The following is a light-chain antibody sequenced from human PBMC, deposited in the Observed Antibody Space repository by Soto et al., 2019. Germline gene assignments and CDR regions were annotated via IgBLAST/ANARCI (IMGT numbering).Light chain of an antibody. V-gene: IGLV2-14*01. CDR2: EVS. CDR1: SSDVGGYNY. CDR3: SSYTSCRTLNYA. Sequence: QSLLTQPASVSGSPGQSITISCTGTSSDVGGYNYVSWYQQHPGKAPKLMIYEVSNRPSGVSNRFSGSKSGNTASLTISGLQAEDEADYYCSSYTSCRTLNYAFGNGTKVTVL. J-gene: IGLJ1*01.